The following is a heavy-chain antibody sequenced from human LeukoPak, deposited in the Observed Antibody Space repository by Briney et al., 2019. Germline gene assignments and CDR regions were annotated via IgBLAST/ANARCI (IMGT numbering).Heavy chain of an antibody. CDR2: IRHDGNAK. CDR1: GFAFSDFW. D-gene: IGHD2-15*01. J-gene: IGHJ4*02. V-gene: IGHV3-7*01. CDR3: ATSHDSAGND. Sequence: PGGSLRLSCAASGFAFSDFWMSWVRQAPGKGLECVANIRHDGNAKNYVPSVRGRFTISRDNAKNSLYLQMNSLTVEDTAVYYCATSHDSAGNDWGQGTLVTVSS.